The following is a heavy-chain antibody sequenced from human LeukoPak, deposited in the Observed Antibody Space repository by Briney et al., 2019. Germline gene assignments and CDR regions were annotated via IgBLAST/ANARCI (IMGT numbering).Heavy chain of an antibody. CDR1: GFTVSSNY. CDR3: ARVTPYYDILTGYLPGYFDY. CDR2: IYSGGST. Sequence: GGSLRLSCAASGFTVSSNYMSWVRQAPGKGLEWVSVIYSGGSTYYAGSVKGRFTISRDNSKNTLYLQMNSLRAEDTAVYYCARVTPYYDILTGYLPGYFDYWGQGTLVTVSS. V-gene: IGHV3-53*01. J-gene: IGHJ4*02. D-gene: IGHD3-9*01.